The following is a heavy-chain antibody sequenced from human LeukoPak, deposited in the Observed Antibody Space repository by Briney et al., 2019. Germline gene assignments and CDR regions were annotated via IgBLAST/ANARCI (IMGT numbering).Heavy chain of an antibody. Sequence: PGRSLRLSCAASGFTFSSYAMHWVRQAPGKGLEWVAVISYDGSNKYYADSVKGRFTISRDNSKNTLYLQMNSLRAEDTAVYYCARESGFGELLFDYWGQGTLVTVSS. J-gene: IGHJ4*02. CDR2: ISYDGSNK. CDR3: ARESGFGELLFDY. CDR1: GFTFSSYA. V-gene: IGHV3-30*04. D-gene: IGHD3-10*01.